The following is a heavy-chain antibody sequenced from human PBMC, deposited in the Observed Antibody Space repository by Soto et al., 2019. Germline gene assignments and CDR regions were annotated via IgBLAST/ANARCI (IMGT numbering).Heavy chain of an antibody. D-gene: IGHD3-3*01. Sequence: ASVKVSCKASGYTFTSYGISWVRQAPGQGLEWMGWISAYNGNTNYAQKLQGRVTMTTDTSTSTAYMELRSLRSDDTAVYYCARDRYSDLWSGYYSYYYYGMDVWGQGTTVTVSS. J-gene: IGHJ6*02. CDR2: ISAYNGNT. CDR1: GYTFTSYG. CDR3: ARDRYSDLWSGYYSYYYYGMDV. V-gene: IGHV1-18*01.